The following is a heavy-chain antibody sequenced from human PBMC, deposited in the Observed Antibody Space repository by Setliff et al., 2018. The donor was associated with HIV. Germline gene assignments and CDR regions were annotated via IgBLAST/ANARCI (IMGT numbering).Heavy chain of an antibody. J-gene: IGHJ4*02. D-gene: IGHD2-8*01. V-gene: IGHV1-18*01. CDR1: GYTFTSYG. Sequence: ASVKVSCKASGYTFTSYGISWVRQAPGQGLEWMGWINPSGGSTRYAQKFQGRVTMTRDTSTGTVYMDLRSLRSDDTAMYYCAREKYGDKFDYWGQGTLVTAPQ. CDR2: INPSGGST. CDR3: AREKYGDKFDY.